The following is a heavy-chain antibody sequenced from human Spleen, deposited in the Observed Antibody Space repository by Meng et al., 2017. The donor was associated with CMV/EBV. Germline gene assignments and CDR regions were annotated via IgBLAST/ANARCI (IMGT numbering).Heavy chain of an antibody. CDR3: ARKGYDGVFFDY. Sequence: HWVRQAPGQGLEWMGIINPSAGDTSYARNFQGRVTMTRDYTPKFQGRVSMTRDTSTGTVYMELSSLRSEDTAVYYCARKGYDGVFFDYWGQGTLVTVSS. D-gene: IGHD5-12*01. CDR2: INPSAGDT. V-gene: IGHV1-46*01. J-gene: IGHJ4*02.